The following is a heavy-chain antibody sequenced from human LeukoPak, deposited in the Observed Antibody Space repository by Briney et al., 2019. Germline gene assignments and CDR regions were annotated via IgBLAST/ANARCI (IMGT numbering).Heavy chain of an antibody. J-gene: IGHJ5*02. CDR1: GFTFDDYA. Sequence: GRSLRLSCAASGFTFDDYAMHWVRQAPGKGLEWVSGISRNSASIGYADSVEGRFTISRNNAKNSLYLQMNSLIPEDTALYYCAKDGKGGFDSQNWFDPWGQGTLVTVSS. CDR2: ISRNSASI. D-gene: IGHD3-9*01. V-gene: IGHV3-9*01. CDR3: AKDGKGGFDSQNWFDP.